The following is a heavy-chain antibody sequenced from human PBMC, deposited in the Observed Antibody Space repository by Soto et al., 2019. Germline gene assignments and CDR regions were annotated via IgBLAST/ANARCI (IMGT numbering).Heavy chain of an antibody. CDR3: ARISSASRVWLHDD. CDR2: SSTNSDYR. CDR1: GYRFTTYR. D-gene: IGHD2-2*01. J-gene: IGHJ4*02. Sequence: ASVKVSCKASGYRFTTYRITWVRQAPGRGLEWMGSSSTNSDYRNYAEKFQGRVTMTTDTSTTTAYMELRSLTSDDTAVYFCARISSASRVWLHDDWGQG. V-gene: IGHV1-18*04.